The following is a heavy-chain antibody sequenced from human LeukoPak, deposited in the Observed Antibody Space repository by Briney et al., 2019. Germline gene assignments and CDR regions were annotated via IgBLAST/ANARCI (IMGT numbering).Heavy chain of an antibody. CDR1: GGSISSGSYY. D-gene: IGHD1-7*01. Sequence: PSETLSLTCTVSGGSISSGSYYWSWIRQPAGKGLEWIGRIYTSGSTNYIPSLKSRVTISVDTSKNQFSLKLSSVTAADTAVYYCARGVQLELLPATQFDYWGQGTLVTVSS. CDR2: IYTSGST. J-gene: IGHJ4*02. CDR3: ARGVQLELLPATQFDY. V-gene: IGHV4-61*02.